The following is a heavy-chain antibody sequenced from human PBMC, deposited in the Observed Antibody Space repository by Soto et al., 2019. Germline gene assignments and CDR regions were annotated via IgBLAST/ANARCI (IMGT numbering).Heavy chain of an antibody. CDR1: GFTFSSYG. Sequence: GGSLRLSCAASGFTFSSYGMHWVRQAPGKGLEWVAVISYDGSNKYYADSVKGRFTISRDNSKNTLYLQMNSLRAEDTAVYYCASHYYDSSGSFDYWGQGTLVTVSS. D-gene: IGHD3-22*01. J-gene: IGHJ4*02. CDR2: ISYDGSNK. V-gene: IGHV3-30*03. CDR3: ASHYYDSSGSFDY.